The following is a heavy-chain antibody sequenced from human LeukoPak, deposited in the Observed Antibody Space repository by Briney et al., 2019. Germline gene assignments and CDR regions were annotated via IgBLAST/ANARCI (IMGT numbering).Heavy chain of an antibody. V-gene: IGHV1-2*02. J-gene: IGHJ5*02. CDR1: GYTFTDYY. CDR3: ARAGGRSWFDP. Sequence: ASVKVSCRASGYTFTDYYIHWVRQAPGQGLEWMGWINPHNGVTDYAQQFQGRVTMTTDTSMSTAYMELSRLTSDDTAVYYCARAGGRSWFDPWGQGTLVTVSS. CDR2: INPHNGVT.